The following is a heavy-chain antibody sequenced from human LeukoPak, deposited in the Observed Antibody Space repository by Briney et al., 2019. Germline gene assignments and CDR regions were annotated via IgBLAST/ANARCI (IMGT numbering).Heavy chain of an antibody. J-gene: IGHJ4*02. CDR2: ISSSSSYI. V-gene: IGHV3-21*01. Sequence: GGSLRLSCAASGFTFSSYSMNWVRQAPGKGLEWVSSISSSSSYIYYADSVKGRFTISRDNAKNSLYLQMNSLRAEDTAVYYCARDPLGYYGSGSQYWGQGILVTVSS. D-gene: IGHD3-10*01. CDR1: GFTFSSYS. CDR3: ARDPLGYYGSGSQY.